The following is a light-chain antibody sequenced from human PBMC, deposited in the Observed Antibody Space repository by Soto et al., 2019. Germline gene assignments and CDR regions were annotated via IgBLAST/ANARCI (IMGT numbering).Light chain of an antibody. Sequence: EIVLTQSPGTLSLSPGERATLSCRASQSISSTYLAWYRQKPGQAPRLLIYAASRRATGIPDRFSGSGSGRDSGLTISRLEPEDVAVYYCQHYYASSWTFGQGTRVEIK. J-gene: IGKJ1*01. CDR3: QHYYASSWT. CDR2: AAS. CDR1: QSISSTY. V-gene: IGKV3-20*01.